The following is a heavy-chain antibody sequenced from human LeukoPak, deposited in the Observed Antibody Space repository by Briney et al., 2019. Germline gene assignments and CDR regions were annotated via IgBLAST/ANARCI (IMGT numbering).Heavy chain of an antibody. CDR3: AVGWSSGWAFDY. CDR2: IHSNGNT. Sequence: PSETLSLTCAVSGGSITSTTYYWGWLRQPPGKGLEWIGRIHSNGNTYYNPSLESRVTISVDTSKNQFSLKLSSVTAADTAVYYCAVGWSSGWAFDYWGQGTLVTV. V-gene: IGHV4-39*07. CDR1: GGSITSTTYY. J-gene: IGHJ5*01. D-gene: IGHD6-19*01.